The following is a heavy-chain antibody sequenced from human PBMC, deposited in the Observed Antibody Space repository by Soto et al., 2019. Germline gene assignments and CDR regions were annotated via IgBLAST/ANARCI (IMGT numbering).Heavy chain of an antibody. CDR3: ARGTDYDFWSGYYFDY. Sequence: PSETLSLTCAFYCGSFIGYYWSWIRQPPGKGLEWIGEINHSGSTNYNPSLKSRVTISVDTSKNQFSLKLSSVTAADTAVYYCARGTDYDFWSGYYFDYWGQGTLVTVSS. D-gene: IGHD3-3*01. J-gene: IGHJ4*02. CDR1: CGSFIGYY. V-gene: IGHV4-34*01. CDR2: INHSGST.